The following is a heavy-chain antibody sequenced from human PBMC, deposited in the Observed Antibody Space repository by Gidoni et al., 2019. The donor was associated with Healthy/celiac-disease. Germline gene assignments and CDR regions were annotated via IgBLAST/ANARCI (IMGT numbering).Heavy chain of an antibody. CDR3: ARDPGDFWSGYPVGYYGMDV. Sequence: QVQLVQSGAEVHKPGASVKVSCKASGYTFTSYVLIWVRQAPGQGLEWMGWISAYNGNTNYAQKLQGRVTMTKDTSTSTAYMELRSLRSDDTAVYYCARDPGDFWSGYPVGYYGMDVWGQGTTVKVSS. D-gene: IGHD3-3*01. V-gene: IGHV1-18*01. J-gene: IGHJ6*02. CDR2: ISAYNGNT. CDR1: GYTFTSYV.